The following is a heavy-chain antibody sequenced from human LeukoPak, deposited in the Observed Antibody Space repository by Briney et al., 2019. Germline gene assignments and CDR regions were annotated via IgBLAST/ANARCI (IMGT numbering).Heavy chain of an antibody. J-gene: IGHJ6*03. CDR1: GGSISSSSYY. CDR2: IYYSGST. CDR3: ARGYYYGSGSYYNRYYYYYYMDV. D-gene: IGHD3-10*01. V-gene: IGHV4-39*07. Sequence: SETLSLTCTVSGGSISSSSYYWGWIRQPPGKGLEWIGSIYYSGSTYYNPSLKSRVTISVDTSKNQFSLKLSSVTAADTAVYYCARGYYYGSGSYYNRYYYYYYMDVWGKGTTVTISS.